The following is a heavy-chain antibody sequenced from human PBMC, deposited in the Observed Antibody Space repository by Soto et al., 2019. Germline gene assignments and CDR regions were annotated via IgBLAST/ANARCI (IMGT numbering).Heavy chain of an antibody. CDR2: ISGSAGST. D-gene: IGHD6-13*01. Sequence: EVQLLESGGGLVQPGGSLRLSCAASGFTFTSYAMSWVRQAPGKGMEWVSAISGSAGSTYYAGSVKVRLTISSDKSKNTLYLQMNSLRSEDTAVYYCAKEEQELPPFDYWGLGTLVTVSS. V-gene: IGHV3-23*01. J-gene: IGHJ4*02. CDR3: AKEEQELPPFDY. CDR1: GFTFTSYA.